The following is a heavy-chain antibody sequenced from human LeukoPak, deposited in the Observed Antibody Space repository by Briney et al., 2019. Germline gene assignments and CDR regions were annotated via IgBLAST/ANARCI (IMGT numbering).Heavy chain of an antibody. CDR2: IRNKANRYTT. Sequence: GGSLRLSCAASGFTFSDHHMDWVRQAPGEGLERVARIRNKANRYTTEYAASVKGRFTISRDDSENSLYLQMDSLKTEDTAVYYCARSPLGIAPFDYWGQGTLVTVSS. D-gene: IGHD7-27*01. V-gene: IGHV3-72*01. J-gene: IGHJ4*02. CDR1: GFTFSDHH. CDR3: ARSPLGIAPFDY.